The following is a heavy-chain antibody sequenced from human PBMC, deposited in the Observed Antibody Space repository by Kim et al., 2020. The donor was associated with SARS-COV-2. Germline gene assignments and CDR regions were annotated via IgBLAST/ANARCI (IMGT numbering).Heavy chain of an antibody. CDR1: GGSISDHY. CDR3: AKAIAKNWFGP. Sequence: SETLSLTCIVSGGSISDHYWSWIRMPPGKGLEWIGNIYNRGSTNYNPFLKSRVTISVDASKNQFSLKLNSVTAADTAVYYCAKAIAKNWFGPWGQGTLVIVST. V-gene: IGHV4-59*08. D-gene: IGHD2-2*02. CDR2: IYNRGST. J-gene: IGHJ5*02.